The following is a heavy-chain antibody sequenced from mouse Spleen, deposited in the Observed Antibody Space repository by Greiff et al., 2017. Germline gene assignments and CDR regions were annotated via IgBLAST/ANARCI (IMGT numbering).Heavy chain of an antibody. J-gene: IGHJ1*01. CDR3: ARWGTRWYFDV. D-gene: IGHD3-3*01. V-gene: IGHV1-53*01. Sequence: QVQLQQSGTELVKPGASVKLSCKASGYTFTSYWMHWVQQRPGQGLEWIGNINPSNGGTNYNEKFKSKATLTVDKSSSTAYMQLSSLTSEDSAVYYCARWGTRWYFDVWGAGTTVTVSS. CDR1: GYTFTSYW. CDR2: INPSNGGT.